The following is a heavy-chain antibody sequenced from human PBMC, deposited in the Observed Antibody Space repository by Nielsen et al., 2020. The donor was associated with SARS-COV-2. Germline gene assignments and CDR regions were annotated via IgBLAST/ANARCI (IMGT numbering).Heavy chain of an antibody. V-gene: IGHV3-23*01. CDR3: ARDGVVRGDALDL. J-gene: IGHJ3*01. D-gene: IGHD3-10*01. CDR2: VSSSGGST. Sequence: GGSLRLSCSASGFAFSNFAMNWVRQAPGRGLQWVTGVSSSGGSTYYTDSVKGRFSISRDNSKNTLFLLMHSLRVEDTAVYYCARDGVVRGDALDLWGQGTMVTVSS. CDR1: GFAFSNFA.